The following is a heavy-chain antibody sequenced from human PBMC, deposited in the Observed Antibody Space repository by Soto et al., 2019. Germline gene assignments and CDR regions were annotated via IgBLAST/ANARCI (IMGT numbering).Heavy chain of an antibody. CDR1: GGSFSGYY. D-gene: IGHD6-6*01. J-gene: IGHJ6*02. Sequence: PSETLSLTCAVYGGSFSGYYWSWIRQPPGKGLEWIGEINHSGSTNYNPSLKSRVTISVDTSKNQFSLKLSSVTAADTAVYYCARGGIAARLLDYYGMDVWDQGTTVTVSS. CDR3: ARGGIAARLLDYYGMDV. V-gene: IGHV4-34*01. CDR2: INHSGST.